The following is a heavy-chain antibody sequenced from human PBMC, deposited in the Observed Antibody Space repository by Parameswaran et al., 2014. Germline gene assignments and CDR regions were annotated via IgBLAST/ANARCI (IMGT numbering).Heavy chain of an antibody. CDR3: ASVRLKEAYYFDY. CDR2: IIPIFGTA. V-gene: IGHV1-69*01. Sequence: WVRQAPGQGLEWMGGIIPIFGTANYAQKFQGRVTITADESTSTAYMELSSLRSEDTAVYYCASVRLKEAYYFDYWGQGTLVTVSS. J-gene: IGHJ4*02. D-gene: IGHD3-10*01.